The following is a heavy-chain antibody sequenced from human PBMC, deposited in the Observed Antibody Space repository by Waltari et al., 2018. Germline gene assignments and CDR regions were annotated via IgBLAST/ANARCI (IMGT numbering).Heavy chain of an antibody. CDR3: AKESRSITMVRGLKLDYYYMDV. CDR1: GFTFSSYG. D-gene: IGHD3-10*01. J-gene: IGHJ6*03. V-gene: IGHV3-30*02. Sequence: QVQLVESGGGVVQPGGSLRLSCAASGFTFSSYGMHWVRQAPGKGLEGGAFIRYDGSNKYYADSVKGRFTISRDNSKNTLYLQMNSLRAEDTAVYYCAKESRSITMVRGLKLDYYYMDVWGKGTTVTVSS. CDR2: IRYDGSNK.